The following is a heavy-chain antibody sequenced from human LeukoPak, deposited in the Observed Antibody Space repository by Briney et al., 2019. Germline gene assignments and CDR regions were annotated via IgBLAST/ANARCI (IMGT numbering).Heavy chain of an antibody. Sequence: SETLSLTCTVSGGSISGTSYSWGWIRQPPGKGLEWIGSIYSSGTTYYNPSLEGRVTISVDASKRQFSLRLTSVTAADTAVYHCATYITWGQGTLVTVSS. CDR2: IYSSGTT. V-gene: IGHV4-39*01. CDR1: GGSISGTSYS. J-gene: IGHJ4*02. D-gene: IGHD4-11*01. CDR3: ATYIT.